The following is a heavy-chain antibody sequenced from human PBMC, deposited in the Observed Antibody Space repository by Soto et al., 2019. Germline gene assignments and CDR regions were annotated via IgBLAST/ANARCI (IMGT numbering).Heavy chain of an antibody. V-gene: IGHV1-2*02. J-gene: IGHJ5*02. CDR3: ARGGIVGVTALNT. D-gene: IGHD3-10*01. Sequence: ASLKVSCKASGYTFSDNHMHWVRQAPGQGLEWIGWINPKSGATKFVQRFQGRVTMSRDTAISTAYMELSRLTSDDTAVYFCARGGIVGVTALNTWGQGTLVTVSS. CDR2: INPKSGAT. CDR1: GYTFSDNH.